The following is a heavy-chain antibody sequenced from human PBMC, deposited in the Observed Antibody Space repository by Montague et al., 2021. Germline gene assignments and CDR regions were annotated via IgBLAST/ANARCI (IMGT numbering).Heavy chain of an antibody. D-gene: IGHD3-16*01. CDR2: IKSDGLIA. V-gene: IGHV3-74*01. CDR3: ARGGLRNYYYYMDV. CDR1: GFTFRSYW. J-gene: IGHJ6*03. Sequence: SLRLSCAASGFTFRSYWMHWVRQAPGKGLVWVSRIKSDGLIAIYADSVKGRFTISRDNAKDTLHLQMNSLRAEDTATYYCARGGLRNYYYYMDVWGKGTTVAVS.